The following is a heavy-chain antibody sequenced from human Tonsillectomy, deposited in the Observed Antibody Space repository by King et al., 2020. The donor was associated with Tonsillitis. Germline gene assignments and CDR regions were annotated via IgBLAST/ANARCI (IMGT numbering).Heavy chain of an antibody. CDR2: ISYDGSNK. CDR1: GFTFSSYG. V-gene: IGHV3-30*18. J-gene: IGHJ6*02. Sequence: VQLVESGGGVVQPGRFLRLSCAASGFTFSSYGMHWVRQAPGKGLEWVAVISYDGSNKYYADSVKGRFTISRDNSKNTLYLQMNSLRAEDTAVYYCAKDSSAVAGPRGGDYYYYGMDVWGQGTTVTVSS. D-gene: IGHD6-19*01. CDR3: AKDSSAVAGPRGGDYYYYGMDV.